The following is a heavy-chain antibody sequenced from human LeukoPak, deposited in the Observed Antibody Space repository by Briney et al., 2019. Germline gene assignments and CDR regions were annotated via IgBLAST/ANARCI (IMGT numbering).Heavy chain of an antibody. CDR1: GFTFSRYA. CDR3: AKDAPVNIVVVPAANS. V-gene: IGHV3-23*01. Sequence: GGSLRLSCPASGFTFSRYAMSWVRQAPGKGREWVSAISGSVGNTYYADSGKDRFTIPKDNSKNTLYLQMNSLRAEDKAVYYCAKDAPVNIVVVPAANSWGQGTLVTVSS. J-gene: IGHJ4*02. D-gene: IGHD2-2*01. CDR2: ISGSVGNT.